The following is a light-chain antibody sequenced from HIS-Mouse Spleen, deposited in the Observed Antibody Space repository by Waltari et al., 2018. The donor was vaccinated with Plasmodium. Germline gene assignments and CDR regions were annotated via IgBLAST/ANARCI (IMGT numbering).Light chain of an antibody. V-gene: IGKV1-39*01. CDR3: QQNYNTWT. J-gene: IGKJ1*01. Sequence: DIQMTQSPSSLSASVGDRVTITCRASQSISSYLIWYQQKPGKAPKLLIYAASSSQSGVPSRFSGSGSGTDFTLTISSLQPEDFATYYCQQNYNTWTFGQGTKVEIK. CDR2: AAS. CDR1: QSISSY.